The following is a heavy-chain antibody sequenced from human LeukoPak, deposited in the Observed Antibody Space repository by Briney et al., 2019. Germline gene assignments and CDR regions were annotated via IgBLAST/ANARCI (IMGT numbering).Heavy chain of an antibody. CDR1: GFTFSSYS. V-gene: IGHV3-48*01. CDR2: ISSSSSTI. J-gene: IGHJ4*02. D-gene: IGHD2-2*01. CDR3: ARGAVMDCSSTSCYFDY. Sequence: GGSLRLSCAASGFTFSSYSMNWVRQAPGKGLEWVSYISSSSSTIYYADSVKGRFTISRDNAKNSLYLQMNSLRAEDTAVYYCARGAVMDCSSTSCYFDYWGQGTLVTVS.